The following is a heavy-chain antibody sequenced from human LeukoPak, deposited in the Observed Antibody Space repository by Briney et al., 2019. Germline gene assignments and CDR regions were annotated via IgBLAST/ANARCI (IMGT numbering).Heavy chain of an antibody. V-gene: IGHV4-39*07. CDR3: ARTYYYDNSYERGFDP. CDR1: GGSISSSNYY. D-gene: IGHD3-22*01. J-gene: IGHJ5*02. Sequence: PSETLSLTCTVFGGSISSSNYYWDWIRQPPGKGLEWIGSIYYSGSTYYNPSLKSRVTILVDMSKNQFSLKLSSVTAEDTAVYYCARTYYYDNSYERGFDPWGQGTLVTVSS. CDR2: IYYSGST.